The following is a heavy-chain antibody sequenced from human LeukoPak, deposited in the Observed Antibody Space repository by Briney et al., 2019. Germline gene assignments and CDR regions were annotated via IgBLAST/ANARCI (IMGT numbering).Heavy chain of an antibody. Sequence: SETLSLTCTVSGGSISSSSYFLGWIRQPPGKGLEWIGSFYYSGTTYYNPSLKSRVTISVDTSKNQFSLKLNSVTAADTAVYYCARAVPAAIWYYYYYMDVWGKGTTVTISS. V-gene: IGHV4-39*01. J-gene: IGHJ6*03. D-gene: IGHD2-2*02. CDR3: ARAVPAAIWYYYYYMDV. CDR1: GGSISSSSYF. CDR2: FYYSGTT.